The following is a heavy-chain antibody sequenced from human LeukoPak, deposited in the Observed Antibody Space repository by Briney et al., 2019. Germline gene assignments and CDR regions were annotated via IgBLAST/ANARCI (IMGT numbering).Heavy chain of an antibody. CDR1: GGSFSGYY. CDR3: ARGRLDIVVVPAASSTYYYGMDV. D-gene: IGHD2-2*03. CDR2: INHSGST. V-gene: IGHV4-34*01. Sequence: SETLSLTCAVYGGSFSGYYWSWIRQPPGKGLEWIGEINHSGSTNYNPSLRSRVTISVDTSKNQFSLKLSSVTAADTAVYYCARGRLDIVVVPAASSTYYYGMDVWGQGTTVTVSS. J-gene: IGHJ6*02.